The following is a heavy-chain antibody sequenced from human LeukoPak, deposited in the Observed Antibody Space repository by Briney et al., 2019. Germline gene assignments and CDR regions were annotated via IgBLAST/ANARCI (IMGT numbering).Heavy chain of an antibody. V-gene: IGHV1-2*02. D-gene: IGHD3-10*01. CDR3: ARYYYGSGSWNLDY. CDR1: GYTFTGYY. J-gene: IGHJ4*02. CDR2: INPNSGGT. Sequence: ASVTVSFKASGYTFTGYYMHWVRQAPGQGLEWMGWINPNSGGTNYAQTFQGRVTMTRDTSISTAYMELSSLRSDDTAVYYCARYYYGSGSWNLDYWGQGTPVTVSS.